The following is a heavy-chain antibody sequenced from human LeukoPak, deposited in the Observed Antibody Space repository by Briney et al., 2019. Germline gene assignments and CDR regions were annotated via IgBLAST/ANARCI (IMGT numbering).Heavy chain of an antibody. V-gene: IGHV4-59*12. Sequence: SETLSLTCTVSGGSISSYYWSWIRQPPGKGLEWIGYIYYSGSTNYNPSLKSRVTISVDTSKNQFSLKLSSVTAADTAVYCCARRYYSEYYDYIWGSYHPFDYWGQGTLVTVSS. CDR1: GGSISSYY. D-gene: IGHD3-16*02. J-gene: IGHJ4*02. CDR3: ARRYYSEYYDYIWGSYHPFDY. CDR2: IYYSGST.